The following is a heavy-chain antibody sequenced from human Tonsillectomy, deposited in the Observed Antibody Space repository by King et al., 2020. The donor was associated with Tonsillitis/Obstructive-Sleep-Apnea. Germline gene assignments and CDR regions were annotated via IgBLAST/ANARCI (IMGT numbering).Heavy chain of an antibody. CDR3: ARXXXGGVVTAYXXY. CDR1: GFIFSNNA. Sequence: VQLVESGGGVVQPGRSLRLSCAASGFIFSNNAMHWVRQAPGKGLEWVAVISYDGSNKYYADSVKGRFIISRANSKNTLYLQMNSLRAEDPAVYYCARXXXGGVVTAYXXYWXXXTLVTVXX. J-gene: IGHJ4*01. D-gene: IGHD2-21*02. CDR2: ISYDGSNK. V-gene: IGHV3-30*04.